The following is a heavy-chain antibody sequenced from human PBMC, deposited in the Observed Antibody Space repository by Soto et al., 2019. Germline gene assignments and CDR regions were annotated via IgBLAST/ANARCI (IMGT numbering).Heavy chain of an antibody. CDR3: AREIVTAGGNNYFDP. CDR2: VYHTGDT. Sequence: QVQLQESGPRLVKPSGSLSLTCGVSGGTVASSHWWRWVRQSPGGGLEWIGNVYHTGDTNFNPSLPSRVTISVDKSNNQFSLRLNSLTAADTAVYFCAREIVTAGGNNYFDPWGHGTLVTVSS. D-gene: IGHD2-21*02. V-gene: IGHV4-4*02. CDR1: GGTVASSHW. J-gene: IGHJ5*02.